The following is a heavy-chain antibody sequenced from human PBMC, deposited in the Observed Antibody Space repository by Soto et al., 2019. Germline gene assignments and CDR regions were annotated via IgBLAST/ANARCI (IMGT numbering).Heavy chain of an antibody. D-gene: IGHD5-18*01. CDR1: GFTFSSYD. J-gene: IGHJ6*02. CDR2: LGTAGDT. Sequence: EVQLVESGGGLVQPGGSLRLSCAASGFTFSSYDMHWVRQATGKGLEWVSALGTAGDTYYPGSVKGRFTISRENAKNSLYLHMNSLRAEDTAVYYCAREKTIRVSGYSYERVTYYYYGMDVWGQGTTVTVSS. CDR3: AREKTIRVSGYSYERVTYYYYGMDV. V-gene: IGHV3-13*01.